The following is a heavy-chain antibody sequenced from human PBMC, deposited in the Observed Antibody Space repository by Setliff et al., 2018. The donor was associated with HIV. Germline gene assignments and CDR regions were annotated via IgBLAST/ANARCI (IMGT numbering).Heavy chain of an antibody. CDR1: GYTFINYD. V-gene: IGHV1-8*03. CDR2: MNPDSGNT. Sequence: GASVKVSCKASGYTFINYDIYWVRQTTGQGLEWMGWMNPDSGNTGYSQKFQGRVTFTWDTSASTAYMELSSLRSEDTAVYYCARDRRPAGINYGYGYLDDWGQGTLVTVSS. D-gene: IGHD2-2*02. CDR3: ARDRRPAGINYGYGYLDD. J-gene: IGHJ4*02.